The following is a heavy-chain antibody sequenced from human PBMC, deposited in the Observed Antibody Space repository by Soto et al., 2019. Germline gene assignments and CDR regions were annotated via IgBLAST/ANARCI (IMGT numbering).Heavy chain of an antibody. CDR1: GSRFSNYV. Sequence: ASVKVSCKVSGSRFSNYVISWVRQAPGHGLEWLGRIIPIFNSTKYAQSFQGRVTITADKSTSTASLELSSLKSDDTAVYYCAREGRGKKAGYNGLVSLGYWGQGTLVTVSS. D-gene: IGHD2-2*02. J-gene: IGHJ4*02. CDR2: IIPIFNST. V-gene: IGHV1-69*06. CDR3: AREGRGKKAGYNGLVSLGY.